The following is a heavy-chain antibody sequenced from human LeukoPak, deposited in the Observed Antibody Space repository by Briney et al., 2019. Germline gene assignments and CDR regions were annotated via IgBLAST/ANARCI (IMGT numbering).Heavy chain of an antibody. CDR2: ITGSGGNT. V-gene: IGHV3-23*01. CDR3: AKWGDYDVLTGYYVSDY. CDR1: GFTFSNYA. D-gene: IGHD3-9*01. J-gene: IGHJ4*02. Sequence: GGSLRLSCAASGFTFSNYAMSWVRQAPGKGLEWVSAITGSGGNTYYADSVKGRFPICRENSKNTVFLQMNSLRAEDTAVYYCAKWGDYDVLTGYYVSDYWGQGTLVTVSS.